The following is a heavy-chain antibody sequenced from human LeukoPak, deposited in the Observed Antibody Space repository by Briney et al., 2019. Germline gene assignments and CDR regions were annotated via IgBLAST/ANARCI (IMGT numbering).Heavy chain of an antibody. Sequence: GASVKVSCKASGYTFTSYGISWVRQAPGQGLEWMGWISAYNGNTNYAQKLQGRVTMTTDTSTSTAYRELRSLRSDDTAVYYCARVEGIQPWWRGMDVWGKGTTVTVSS. V-gene: IGHV1-18*04. CDR3: ARVEGIQPWWRGMDV. D-gene: IGHD5-18*01. CDR1: GYTFTSYG. J-gene: IGHJ6*04. CDR2: ISAYNGNT.